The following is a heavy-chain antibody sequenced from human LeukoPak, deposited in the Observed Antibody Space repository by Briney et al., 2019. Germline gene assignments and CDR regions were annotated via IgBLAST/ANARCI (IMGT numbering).Heavy chain of an antibody. CDR2: IKQVGCEK. J-gene: IGHJ6*02. V-gene: IGHV3-7*01. CDR3: ARMPPETYSNGPFFYYGMDV. D-gene: IGHD5-18*01. Sequence: GGPVSLSCSASGFNLNNFWMKWLHQAPGKGLEWVATIKQVGCEKYYVDSEQGRLSLSRDNTKNSLYLQVNSLRADDTAVYYCARMPPETYSNGPFFYYGMDVWGQRTTVTVSS. CDR1: GFNLNNFW.